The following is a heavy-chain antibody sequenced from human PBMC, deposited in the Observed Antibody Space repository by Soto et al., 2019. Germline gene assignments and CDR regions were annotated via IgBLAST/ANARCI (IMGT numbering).Heavy chain of an antibody. CDR2: IYHSGST. CDR3: ARVSGSYYYGMDV. J-gene: IGHJ6*02. D-gene: IGHD1-26*01. CDR1: GRSISSVNYY. Sequence: SETLSLTCTVSGRSISSVNYYWSWIRQPPGKGLEWIGYIYHSGSTYYNPSLRSRVTISVDKSKNQFSLKLTSVTAADTAVYYCARVSGSYYYGMDVWGQGTTVTVSS. V-gene: IGHV4-30-4*01.